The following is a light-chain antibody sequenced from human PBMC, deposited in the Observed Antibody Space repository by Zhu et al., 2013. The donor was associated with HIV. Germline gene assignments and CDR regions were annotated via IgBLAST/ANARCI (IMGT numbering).Light chain of an antibody. CDR1: QSLVHSNGNTY. CDR3: MQGTHWPYT. CDR2: QVS. Sequence: DVVMTQSPLSLPVTLGQPASISCRSSQSLVHSNGNTYLNWFHQRPGQSPRRLIYQVSNRDSGVPDRFSGSGSGSDFTLKISRAEAEDVGVYYCMQGTHWPYTFGQGTKLEIK. J-gene: IGKJ2*01. V-gene: IGKV2-30*02.